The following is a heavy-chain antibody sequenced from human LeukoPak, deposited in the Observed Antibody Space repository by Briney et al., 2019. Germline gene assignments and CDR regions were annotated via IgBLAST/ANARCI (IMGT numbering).Heavy chain of an antibody. CDR3: ARRHPYYYGSGNYSRED. D-gene: IGHD3-10*01. CDR1: AGSIGNYY. Sequence: SQTLSLTCTLAAGSIGNYYWNWIRQPARKGLEWIGCISISGTTHYNPPLKSRVTFSLDTSKNQFSLNLRSVPAADTAIYFCARRHPYYYGSGNYSREDWGQGTLVTVSS. J-gene: IGHJ4*02. CDR2: ISISGTT. V-gene: IGHV4-4*07.